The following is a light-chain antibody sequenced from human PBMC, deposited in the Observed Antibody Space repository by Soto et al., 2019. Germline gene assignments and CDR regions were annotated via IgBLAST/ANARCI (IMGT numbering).Light chain of an antibody. J-gene: IGKJ1*01. CDR1: QSISSY. V-gene: IGKV1-39*01. CDR3: QQYTNTNNPWM. CDR2: AAS. Sequence: DIQMTQSPSSLSASVGDRVTITCRASQSISSYLNWYQQKPGKAPKLLIYAASSLQSGVPSRFSGSGSGTEFTLIISGLQPDDSATYYCQQYTNTNNPWMFGQGTKVDIK.